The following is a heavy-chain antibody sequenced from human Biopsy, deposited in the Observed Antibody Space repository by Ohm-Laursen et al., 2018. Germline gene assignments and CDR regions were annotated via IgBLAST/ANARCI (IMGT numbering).Heavy chain of an antibody. CDR2: IIAVSGLV. Sequence: ASSVKVSCKASGGTFSNYAITWGRQAPGEGLEWMGGIIAVSGLVNYAPKFQGRVSITADKSTTTAYMELSNLKSEDTAVYHCAKDRDLNLLAWFDPWGQGTLVTVSS. J-gene: IGHJ5*01. CDR3: AKDRDLNLLAWFDP. D-gene: IGHD2-8*02. CDR1: GGTFSNYA. V-gene: IGHV1-69*17.